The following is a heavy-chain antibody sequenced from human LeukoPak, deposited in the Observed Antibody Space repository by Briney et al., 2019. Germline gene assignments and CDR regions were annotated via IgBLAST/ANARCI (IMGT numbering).Heavy chain of an antibody. D-gene: IGHD3-9*01. CDR3: ARTEGILTGYYYFDY. Sequence: SETLSLTCSVSGSSISDSYWSWIRQPPGKQMEWIGFVSDRGGATYNPSLRSRVNISLDTSQNQFSLKLSSVTAADTAVYYCARTEGILTGYYYFDYWGQGTLVTVSS. V-gene: IGHV4-59*01. CDR2: VSDRGGA. J-gene: IGHJ4*02. CDR1: GSSISDSY.